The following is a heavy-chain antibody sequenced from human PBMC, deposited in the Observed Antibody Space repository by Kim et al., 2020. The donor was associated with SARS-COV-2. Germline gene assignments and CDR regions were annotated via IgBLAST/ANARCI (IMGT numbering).Heavy chain of an antibody. CDR3: ARDGCSSTSCYRYQKTRYYYYGMDV. J-gene: IGHJ6*02. Sequence: ASVKVSCKASGYTFTSYGISWVRQAPGQGLEWMGWISAYNGNTNYAQKLQGRVTMTTDTSTSTAYMELRSLRSDDTAVYYCARDGCSSTSCYRYQKTRYYYYGMDVWGQGTTVTVSS. D-gene: IGHD2-2*01. CDR2: ISAYNGNT. CDR1: GYTFTSYG. V-gene: IGHV1-18*01.